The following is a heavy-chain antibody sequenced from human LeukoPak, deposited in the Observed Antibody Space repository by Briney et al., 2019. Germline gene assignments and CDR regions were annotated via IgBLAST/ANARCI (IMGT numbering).Heavy chain of an antibody. V-gene: IGHV4-59*08. CDR2: IYYSGST. J-gene: IGHJ3*02. CDR3: AAPVVPAATGHGAFDI. Sequence: PSETLSLTCTVSGGSISSYYWSWIRQPPGKGLEWIGYIYYSGSTNYNPSLKSRVTISVDTSKNQFSLKLSSVTAADTAVYYCAAPVVPAATGHGAFDIWGQGTMVTVSS. D-gene: IGHD2-2*01. CDR1: GGSISSYY.